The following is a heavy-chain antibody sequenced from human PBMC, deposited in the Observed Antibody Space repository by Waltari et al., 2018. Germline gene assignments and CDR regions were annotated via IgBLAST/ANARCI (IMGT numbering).Heavy chain of an antibody. V-gene: IGHV3-23*03. Sequence: EVQLLESGGGLVQPGGSLRLSCAASGFTFSSYAMSWVRQAPGKGLEWVSVIYSGGSTYYADSVKGRFTISRDNSKNTLYLQMNSLRAEDTVVYYCATPPKDGYNSYWGQGTLVTVSS. J-gene: IGHJ4*02. CDR1: GFTFSSYA. CDR2: IYSGGST. D-gene: IGHD5-12*01. CDR3: ATPPKDGYNSY.